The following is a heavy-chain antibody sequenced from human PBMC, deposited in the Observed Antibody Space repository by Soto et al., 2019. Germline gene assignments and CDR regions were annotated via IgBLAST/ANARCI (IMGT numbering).Heavy chain of an antibody. CDR3: ERDRGSYALDS. J-gene: IGHJ4*02. Sequence: QVQLVQSGAEVKKPGASVKVSCKASGYTFTSYGISWVRQAPGQGLEWMGWISANNGNTNYAQKFHGRLTMTTDTSLSTASTELRTMRSHDTAVYYCERDRGSYALDSWGQGTLVNGSA. D-gene: IGHD1-26*01. CDR2: ISANNGNT. CDR1: GYTFTSYG. V-gene: IGHV1-18*01.